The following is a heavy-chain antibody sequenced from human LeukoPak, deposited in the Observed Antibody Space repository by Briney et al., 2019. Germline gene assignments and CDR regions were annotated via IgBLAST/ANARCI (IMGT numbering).Heavy chain of an antibody. CDR3: VVGPWEPKGAY. CDR2: VDHSGNT. Sequence: PSETLSLTCAVYGVSLGGYFWNWIRQTPGKGLEWIGEVDHSGNTNYNPSLKSRVTMSLDTSRNQVSLKLTSVTAADTAPYYCVVGPWEPKGAYWGQGNLVTVSS. J-gene: IGHJ4*02. V-gene: IGHV4-34*01. CDR1: GVSLGGYF. D-gene: IGHD1-26*01.